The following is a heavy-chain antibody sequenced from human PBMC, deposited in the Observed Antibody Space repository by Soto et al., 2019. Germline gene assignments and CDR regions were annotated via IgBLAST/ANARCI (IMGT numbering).Heavy chain of an antibody. D-gene: IGHD5-18*01. V-gene: IGHV3-48*02. CDR3: ARGAQDTAVAY. J-gene: IGHJ4*02. CDR1: GFTFSGYS. Sequence: EGQLVESGGGLVQPGGSLRLSCAASGFTFSGYSMHWVRQAPGKGLEWVSYISSRSTTIHYADSVKGRFTISRDNAKNSLYLQMTSLRDDDTAVYYSARGAQDTAVAYWGQGTLVTVSS. CDR2: ISSRSTTI.